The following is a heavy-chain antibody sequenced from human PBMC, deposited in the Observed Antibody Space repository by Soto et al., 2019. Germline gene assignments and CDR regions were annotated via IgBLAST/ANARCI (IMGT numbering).Heavy chain of an antibody. J-gene: IGHJ3*02. Sequence: ASVKVSCKASGYTFTSYYMHWVRQAPGQGLEWMGIINPSGGSTSYAQKFQGRVTMTRDTSTSTAYMELRSLRSDDAAVYYCARDGRYSGAPWAFDIWGQGTMVTVSS. V-gene: IGHV1-46*01. D-gene: IGHD1-26*01. CDR3: ARDGRYSGAPWAFDI. CDR1: GYTFTSYY. CDR2: INPSGGST.